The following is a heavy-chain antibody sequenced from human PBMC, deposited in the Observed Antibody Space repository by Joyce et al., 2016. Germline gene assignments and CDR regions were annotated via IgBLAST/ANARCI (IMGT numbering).Heavy chain of an antibody. D-gene: IGHD1-14*01. CDR2: ISPFFGAA. V-gene: IGHV1-69*12. Sequence: QVLLVQSGAAVKRPGSSLRVSCKSSGGDFSNYPVNWVRQAPGQRLEWMGGISPFFGAAKYAEDFQGRVTLTADQSTRTAYLELSSLTSADTAVYYCARGGTSSDHYFFYTLDVWGPGTTVIVSS. CDR3: ARGGTSSDHYFFYTLDV. CDR1: GGDFSNYP. J-gene: IGHJ6*02.